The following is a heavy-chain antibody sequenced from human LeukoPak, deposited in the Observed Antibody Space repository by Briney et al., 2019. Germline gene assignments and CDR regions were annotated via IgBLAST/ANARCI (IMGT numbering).Heavy chain of an antibody. D-gene: IGHD3-10*01. CDR2: INSDGSST. CDR3: ASYGWGSYYNDFDY. V-gene: IGHV3-74*01. Sequence: GGSLRLSCAASGFTFSSYWMHWVRQAPGKGRGWVSRINSDGSSTSYAHSVKGRFTISRDNAKNTLYLTMNSLRDEATAVYYCASYGWGSYYNDFDYWGQGTLVTVSS. J-gene: IGHJ4*02. CDR1: GFTFSSYW.